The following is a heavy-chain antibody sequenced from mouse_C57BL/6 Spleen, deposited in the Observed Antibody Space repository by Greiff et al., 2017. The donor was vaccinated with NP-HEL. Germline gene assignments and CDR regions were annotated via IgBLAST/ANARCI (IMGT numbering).Heavy chain of an antibody. V-gene: IGHV1-69*01. Sequence: VQLQQPGAELVMPGASVKLSCKASGYTFTSYWMHWVKQRPGQGLEWIGEIDPSDSYTNYNQKFKGKSTLTVDKSSSTAYMQLGSLTSEDSAVDYCARGGYYGSSSYYFDYWGQGTTLTVSS. CDR1: GYTFTSYW. CDR3: ARGGYYGSSSYYFDY. D-gene: IGHD1-1*01. CDR2: IDPSDSYT. J-gene: IGHJ2*01.